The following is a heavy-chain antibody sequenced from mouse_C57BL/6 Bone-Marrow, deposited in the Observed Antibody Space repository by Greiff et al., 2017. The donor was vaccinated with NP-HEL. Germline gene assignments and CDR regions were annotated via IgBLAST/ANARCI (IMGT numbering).Heavy chain of an antibody. CDR2: IYPGGGYT. J-gene: IGHJ1*03. V-gene: IGHV1-63*01. CDR1: GYTFTNYW. Sequence: QVQLKQSGAELVRPGTSVKMSCKASGYTFTNYWIGWAKQRPGHGLEWIGDIYPGGGYTNYNEKFKGKATLTADKSSSTAYMQFSSLTSEDSAIYYCARIYYSTFDVWGTGTTVTVSS. D-gene: IGHD1-1*01. CDR3: ARIYYSTFDV.